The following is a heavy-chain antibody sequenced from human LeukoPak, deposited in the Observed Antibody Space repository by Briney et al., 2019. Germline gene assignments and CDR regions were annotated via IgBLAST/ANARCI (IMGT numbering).Heavy chain of an antibody. CDR2: IYPTDSDT. CDR1: GYSFSTYL. V-gene: IGHV5-51*01. CDR3: ARRLPSAGGFDY. Sequence: GEPLKISGKGSGYSFSTYLIAWVRQMPGKGLEWMGIIYPTDSDTRYSPSFQGQVTISADKSVTTAYLQWSSLRASDTAMYYCARRLPSAGGFDYWGQGTLVSVSS. J-gene: IGHJ4*02. D-gene: IGHD3-10*01.